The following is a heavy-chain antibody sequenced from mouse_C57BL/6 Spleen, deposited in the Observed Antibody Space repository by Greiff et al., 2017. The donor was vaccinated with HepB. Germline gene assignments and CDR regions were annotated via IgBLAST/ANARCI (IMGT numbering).Heavy chain of an antibody. Sequence: EVQLVESGGGLVKPGGSLKLSCAASGFTFSDYGMHWVRQAPEKGLEWVAYISSGSSTIYYADTVKGRFTISRDNAKNTLFLQMTSLRSEDTAMYYCAREGLGQGYIDGWGTGATVTVSS. V-gene: IGHV5-17*01. CDR2: ISSGSSTI. CDR3: AREGLGQGYIDG. J-gene: IGHJ1*03. D-gene: IGHD4-1*01. CDR1: GFTFSDYG.